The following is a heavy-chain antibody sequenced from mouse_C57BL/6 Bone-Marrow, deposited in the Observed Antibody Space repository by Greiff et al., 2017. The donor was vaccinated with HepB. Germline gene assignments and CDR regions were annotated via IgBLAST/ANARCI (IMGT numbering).Heavy chain of an antibody. Sequence: QVQLQQPGAELVKPGASVKLSCKASGYTFTSYWMHWVKQRPGQGLEWIGMIHPNSGSTNYNEKFKSKATLTVDKSSSTAYMQLSSLTSEDSAVYYCARWGIYYYGSSYWYFDVWGTGTTVTVSS. J-gene: IGHJ1*03. CDR2: IHPNSGST. V-gene: IGHV1-64*01. CDR1: GYTFTSYW. D-gene: IGHD1-1*01. CDR3: ARWGIYYYGSSYWYFDV.